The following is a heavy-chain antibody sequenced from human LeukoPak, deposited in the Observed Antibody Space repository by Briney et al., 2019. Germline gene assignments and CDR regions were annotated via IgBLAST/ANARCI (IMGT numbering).Heavy chain of an antibody. CDR3: AKLIAVAGPLYFDY. D-gene: IGHD6-19*01. J-gene: IGHJ4*02. CDR1: GFTVSSNY. Sequence: GGSLRLSCAASGFTVSSNYMSWVRQAPGKGLEWVSVISGSGGSTYYADSVKGRFTISRDNSKNTLYLQMNSLRAEDTAVYYCAKLIAVAGPLYFDYWGQGTLVTVSS. CDR2: ISGSGGST. V-gene: IGHV3-23*01.